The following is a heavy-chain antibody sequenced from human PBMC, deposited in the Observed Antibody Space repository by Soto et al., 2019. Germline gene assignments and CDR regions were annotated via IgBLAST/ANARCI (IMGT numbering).Heavy chain of an antibody. CDR2: IVPMFGTA. Sequence: QVQLVQSGAEVKKPGSSVKFSCKASGGTFSRYALSWVRQATGQGPAWMGGIVPMFGTANYAQKFQGRVTMTADESTSTAYMQLSSLRSEDTAVYYCARGVYYDSRGYYFFFWGQGTLVTVSS. CDR3: ARGVYYDSRGYYFFF. CDR1: GGTFSRYA. J-gene: IGHJ4*02. D-gene: IGHD3-22*01. V-gene: IGHV1-69*01.